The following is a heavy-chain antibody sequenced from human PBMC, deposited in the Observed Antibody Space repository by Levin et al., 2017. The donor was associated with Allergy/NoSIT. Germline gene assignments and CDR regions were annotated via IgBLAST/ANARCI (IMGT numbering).Heavy chain of an antibody. Sequence: MPSETLSLTCSVSGGSVNPNYWSWIRQPPGKGLEWIAYISYSGGTKYNPSLKSRVTISLDTSKNQFSLKLSSVTAADTAVYYCARELPGWAYCDGDCYSRPFDSWGQGTLVTVSS. CDR1: GGSVNPNY. D-gene: IGHD2-21*02. V-gene: IGHV4-59*02. J-gene: IGHJ4*02. CDR2: ISYSGGT. CDR3: ARELPGWAYCDGDCYSRPFDS.